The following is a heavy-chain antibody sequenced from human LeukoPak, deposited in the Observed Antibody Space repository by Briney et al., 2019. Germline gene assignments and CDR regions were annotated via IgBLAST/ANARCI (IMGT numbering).Heavy chain of an antibody. CDR3: ARDSFETDIDY. CDR2: IKEDGSEK. D-gene: IGHD1-14*01. J-gene: IGHJ4*02. Sequence: GGSLRLSCAVSGFTFSTYWMSWVRQAPGKGLEWLGNIKEDGSEKYYVDSMKGRFTISRDNAKNSLYLQMNSLRVEDTAVYYCARDSFETDIDYWGQGTLVTVSS. CDR1: GFTFSTYW. V-gene: IGHV3-7*01.